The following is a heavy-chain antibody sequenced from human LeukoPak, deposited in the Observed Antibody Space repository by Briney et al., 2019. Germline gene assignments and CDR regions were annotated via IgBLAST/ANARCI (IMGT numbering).Heavy chain of an antibody. Sequence: GGSLRLSCAASGFTFSSYAMSWVRQAPGKGLEWVSAISGSGGSTYYADSVKGRFTISRDNSKNTLYLQMNSLRAEATAVYYCANDPPGYCSGGSCFTPYGYWGQGTLVTVSS. CDR2: ISGSGGST. D-gene: IGHD2-15*01. J-gene: IGHJ4*02. CDR3: ANDPPGYCSGGSCFTPYGY. CDR1: GFTFSSYA. V-gene: IGHV3-23*01.